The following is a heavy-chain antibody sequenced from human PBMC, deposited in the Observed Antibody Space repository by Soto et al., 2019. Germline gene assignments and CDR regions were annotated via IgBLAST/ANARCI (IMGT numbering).Heavy chain of an antibody. Sequence: GESLDISCKCSGSSFSSYWIGGVRQIPREGVEWVGLIFPGDSETTSSPSFHGHATISADTSISTASRLRDRRTTSAGAFYYSARQGPGSYWGQGTQVTVSS. CDR3: ARQGPGSY. J-gene: IGHJ4*02. CDR2: IFPGDSET. D-gene: IGHD2-15*01. CDR1: GSSFSSYW. V-gene: IGHV5-51*01.